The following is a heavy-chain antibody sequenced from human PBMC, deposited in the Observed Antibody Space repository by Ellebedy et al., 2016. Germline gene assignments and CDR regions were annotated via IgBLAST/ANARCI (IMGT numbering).Heavy chain of an antibody. J-gene: IGHJ4*02. CDR1: GFTFSSYS. Sequence: GESLKISXAASGFTFSSYSMNWVRQAPGKGLEWVSSISSSSSYIYYADSVKGRFTISRDNAKNSLYLQMNSLRAEDTAVYYCARGSTVTTFNYWGQGTLVTVSS. CDR3: ARGSTVTTFNY. V-gene: IGHV3-21*01. CDR2: ISSSSSYI. D-gene: IGHD4-11*01.